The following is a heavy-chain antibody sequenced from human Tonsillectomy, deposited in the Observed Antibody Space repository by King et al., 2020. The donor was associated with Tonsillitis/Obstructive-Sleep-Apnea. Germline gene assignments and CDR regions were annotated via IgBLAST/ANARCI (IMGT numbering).Heavy chain of an antibody. Sequence: QLQESGPGLVKPSETLSLTCTVSGGSISSSSYYWGWIRQPPGKGLEWIGSIYYSGSTYYNPSLKSRVTISVDTSKNQFSLKLSAVTAADTAVYYCTVVVGTATTRRPGYFDYWGQGTLVTVSS. CDR3: TVVVGTATTRRPGYFDY. CDR2: IYYSGST. J-gene: IGHJ4*02. V-gene: IGHV4-39*01. CDR1: GGSISSSSYY. D-gene: IGHD2-21*02.